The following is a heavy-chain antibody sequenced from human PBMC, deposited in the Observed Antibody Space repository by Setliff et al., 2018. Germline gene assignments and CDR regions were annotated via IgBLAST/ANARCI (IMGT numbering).Heavy chain of an antibody. CDR1: GVSITNSDYY. J-gene: IGHJ5*02. Sequence: SETLSLTCTVSGVSITNSDYYWGWIRQPPGKGLEWIGSSHYSGNNYYSPSLESRVTISVDTSESQFSLNLRSVTAADTAVYYCARKYQRGKAPVVDPWGQGTLVTVSS. CDR3: ARKYQRGKAPVVDP. CDR2: SHYSGNN. V-gene: IGHV4-39*07. D-gene: IGHD2-2*01.